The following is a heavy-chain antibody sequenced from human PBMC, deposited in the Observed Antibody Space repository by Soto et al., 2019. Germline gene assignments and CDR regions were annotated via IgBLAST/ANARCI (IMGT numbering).Heavy chain of an antibody. D-gene: IGHD2-21*02. CDR3: ARQRTSVVTQAYFDS. V-gene: IGHV4-39*01. CDR2: TYYSGST. J-gene: IGHJ4*02. CDR1: GASISSSNYY. Sequence: SETLSLTCTVSGASISSSNYYWGWIRQPPGKGLEWIGSTYYSGSTYYNPSLKSRVSMSVDTSKNQFSLKLRSVTAADTALYYCARQRTSVVTQAYFDSWGQGSLVTV.